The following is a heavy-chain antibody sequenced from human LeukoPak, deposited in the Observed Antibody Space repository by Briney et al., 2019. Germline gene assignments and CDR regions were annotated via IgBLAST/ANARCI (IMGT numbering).Heavy chain of an antibody. CDR3: ARMTTGEDF. J-gene: IGHJ4*02. V-gene: IGHV3-48*04. CDR2: ISSSGLTM. Sequence: QTGGSLRLSCTASEFTLSSTCMNWVRQAPGRGLEWVSYISSSGLTMYYADSVKGRFTISRDNAKNSLYLQMNSLRAEDTAVYYCARMTTGEDFWGQGTLVTVSS. CDR1: EFTLSSTC. D-gene: IGHD4-17*01.